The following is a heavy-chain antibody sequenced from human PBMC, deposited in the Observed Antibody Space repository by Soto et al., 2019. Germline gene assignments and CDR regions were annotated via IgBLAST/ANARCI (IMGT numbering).Heavy chain of an antibody. CDR1: GYTFTSYS. CDR3: ARVSSRYCSGGSCYSDYYYYYMDV. V-gene: IGHV1-3*01. D-gene: IGHD2-15*01. J-gene: IGHJ6*03. Sequence: ASVKVSCKASGYTFTSYSMHWVRQVPGQRLEWMGWINAGNGNTKYSQKFQGRVTITRDTSASTAYMELSSLRSEDTAVYYCARVSSRYCSGGSCYSDYYYYYMDVWGKGTTVTVSS. CDR2: INAGNGNT.